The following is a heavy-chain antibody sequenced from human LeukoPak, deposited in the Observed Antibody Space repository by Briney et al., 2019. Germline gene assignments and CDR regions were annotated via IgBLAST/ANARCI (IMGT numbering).Heavy chain of an antibody. D-gene: IGHD6-13*01. Sequence: SETLSLTCAVYGGSFSGYYWSWIRQPAGKGLEWIGRIYTSGSTNYNPSLRSRVTMSVDTSKNQFSLKLSSVTAADTAVYYCARDNSAAGIDYWGQGTLVTVSS. CDR3: ARDNSAAGIDY. CDR1: GGSFSGYY. CDR2: IYTSGST. J-gene: IGHJ4*02. V-gene: IGHV4-4*07.